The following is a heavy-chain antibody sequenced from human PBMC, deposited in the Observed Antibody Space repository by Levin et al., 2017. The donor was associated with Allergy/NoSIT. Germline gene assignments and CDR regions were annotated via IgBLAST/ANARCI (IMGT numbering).Heavy chain of an antibody. J-gene: IGHJ4*02. CDR1: GFTFSTYE. V-gene: IGHV4-38-2*01. CDR2: IYHNGNT. D-gene: IGHD3-3*01. CDR3: ARAVGVVIPAAIDY. Sequence: GSLRLSCAASGFTFSTYEMSWVRQAPGKGLELIGSIYHNGNTNYNPSLKSRVTISLDTSKNQFSLNLSSVTAADTAVYYCARAVGVVIPAAIDYWGQGNLVTVSS.